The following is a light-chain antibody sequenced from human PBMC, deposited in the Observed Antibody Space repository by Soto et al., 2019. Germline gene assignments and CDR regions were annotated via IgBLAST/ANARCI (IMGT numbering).Light chain of an antibody. J-gene: IGKJ1*01. Sequence: DVVMTQSPLPLSVILGQPASISCRSSQSLVYSDGNTYLNWFQQRPGQSPRRLIYKVSIRDSGVPDRFSGSGSGTDFTLKISRVEAEDVGVYYCMQGTHWPPTFGQGTKVDIK. CDR3: MQGTHWPPT. CDR1: QSLVYSDGNTY. V-gene: IGKV2-30*01. CDR2: KVS.